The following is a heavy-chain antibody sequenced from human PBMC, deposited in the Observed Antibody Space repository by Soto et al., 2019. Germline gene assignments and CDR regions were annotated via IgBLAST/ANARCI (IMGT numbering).Heavy chain of an antibody. V-gene: IGHV1-2*02. J-gene: IGHJ4*02. CDR1: GYTFTGHY. CDR2: INPNSGGT. CDR3: ARDDSMITFGGVIVHFDY. D-gene: IGHD3-16*02. Sequence: ASVKVSCKASGYTFTGHYMHWVRQAPGQGLEWMGWINPNSGGTNYAQKFQGRVTMTRDTSISTAYMELSRLRSDDTAVYYCARDDSMITFGGVIVHFDYWGQGTLVTVSS.